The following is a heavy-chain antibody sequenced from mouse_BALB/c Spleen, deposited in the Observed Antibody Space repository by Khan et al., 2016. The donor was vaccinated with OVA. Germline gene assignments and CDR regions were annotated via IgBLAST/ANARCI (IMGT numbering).Heavy chain of an antibody. Sequence: EVELVESGGGLVQPGGSRKLSCAASGFTFSSFGMHWVRQAPEKGLEWVAYINSGSTTIYYADPVKGRFTISRDNPKNTLFLQMTSLRSEDTAMYYCARGNWAYWGQGTTLKGSP. CDR2: INSGSTTI. J-gene: IGHJ2*01. CDR1: GFTFSSFG. V-gene: IGHV5-17*02. D-gene: IGHD4-1*01. CDR3: ARGNWAY.